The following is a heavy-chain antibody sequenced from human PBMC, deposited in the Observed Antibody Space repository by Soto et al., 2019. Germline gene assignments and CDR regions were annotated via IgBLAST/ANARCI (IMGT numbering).Heavy chain of an antibody. CDR3: AKDRKGGMDV. V-gene: IGHV3-30*18. CDR1: GFTFSSYG. J-gene: IGHJ6*02. Sequence: XGSLRRTWAASGFTFSSYGVHWVRQAPGKGLEWVAVISYDGSNKYYADSVKGRFTISRDNSKNTLYLQMNSLRAEDTAVYYCAKDRKGGMDVWGQGTTVTVSS. CDR2: ISYDGSNK.